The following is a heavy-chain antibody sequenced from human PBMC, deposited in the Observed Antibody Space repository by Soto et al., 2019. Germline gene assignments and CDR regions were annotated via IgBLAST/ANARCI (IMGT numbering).Heavy chain of an antibody. CDR2: IYHSGST. CDR3: ASRPMGRGWFDP. J-gene: IGHJ5*02. V-gene: IGHV4-4*02. Sequence: QVQLQESGPGLVKPSGTLSLTCAVSSGSISSSNWWSWVRQPPGKGLEWIGEIYHSGSTNYNPSLKSRVTTSVDRSKNQFSLKLSSVTAADTAVYYCASRPMGRGWFDPWGQGTLVTVSS. D-gene: IGHD3-10*01. CDR1: SGSISSSNW.